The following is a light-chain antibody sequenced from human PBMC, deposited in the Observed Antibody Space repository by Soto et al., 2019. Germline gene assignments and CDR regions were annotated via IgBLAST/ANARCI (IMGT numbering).Light chain of an antibody. CDR3: QQSYSTPIT. CDR2: AAS. V-gene: IGKV1-39*01. Sequence: DIQMTQSPSSLSASVGDRVTITCRASQSISSYLNWYQQKPGKAPKLLIYAASSLQSVVPSMFSGSGYGTDFTLTISSLQPEDFATYYCQQSYSTPITFGQGTRLEIK. CDR1: QSISSY. J-gene: IGKJ5*01.